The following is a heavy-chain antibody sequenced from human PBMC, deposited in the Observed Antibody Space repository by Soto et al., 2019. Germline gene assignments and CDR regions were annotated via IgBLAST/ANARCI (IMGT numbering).Heavy chain of an antibody. CDR3: ARFLGPRYCSSTSCYPMAYYYYMDV. CDR2: INHSGST. Sequence: SETLSLTCAVHGGSFSGYYWSWIRQPPGKGLEWIGEINHSGSTNYNPSLKSRVTISVDTSKNQFSLKLSSVTAADTAVYYCARFLGPRYCSSTSCYPMAYYYYMDVWGKGTTVTVSS. CDR1: GGSFSGYY. D-gene: IGHD2-2*01. J-gene: IGHJ6*03. V-gene: IGHV4-34*01.